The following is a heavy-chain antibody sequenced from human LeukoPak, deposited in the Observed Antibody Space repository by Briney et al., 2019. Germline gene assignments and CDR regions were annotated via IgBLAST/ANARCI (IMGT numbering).Heavy chain of an antibody. J-gene: IGHJ4*02. Sequence: GRSLRLSCAASGFTFSSHGMHWVRQAPGKGLEWVAVIWYDGSNKYYADSVKGRSTISKDNCQNTLYLQMNSLRAEDTAVYYCARDFYEQWLVLYYFDFWVRGNLVTVSS. CDR1: GFTFSSHG. CDR3: ARDFYEQWLVLYYFDF. V-gene: IGHV3-33*01. CDR2: IWYDGSNK. D-gene: IGHD6-19*01.